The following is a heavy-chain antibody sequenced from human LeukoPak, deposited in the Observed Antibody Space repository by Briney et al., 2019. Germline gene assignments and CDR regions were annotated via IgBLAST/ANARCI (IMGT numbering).Heavy chain of an antibody. CDR2: ISGSGGST. V-gene: IGHV3-23*01. J-gene: IGHJ4*02. D-gene: IGHD6-13*01. CDR1: GFTVSSYA. CDR3: ANRRLAAASDIFDY. Sequence: GGSLRLACAASGFTVSSYAMSWVRQAPGKGLEWVSAISGSGGSTNHAASVKGRFTISRDNSKNTLYLQMNSLRAEDTAVYYCANRRLAAASDIFDYWGQGTLVTVSS.